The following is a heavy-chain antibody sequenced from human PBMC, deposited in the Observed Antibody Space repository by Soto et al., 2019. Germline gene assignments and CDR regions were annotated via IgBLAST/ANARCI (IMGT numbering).Heavy chain of an antibody. J-gene: IGHJ6*03. CDR2: IYYSGST. CDR3: ARISIVKQLVLNYYYYMDV. D-gene: IGHD6-13*01. V-gene: IGHV4-59*08. Sequence: SETLSLTCTVSGGSISSYYWSWIRQPPGKGLEWIGYIYYSGSTNYNPSLKSRVTISVDTSKNQFSLKLSSVTAADTAVYYCARISIVKQLVLNYYYYMDVWGKGTTVTVSS. CDR1: GGSISSYY.